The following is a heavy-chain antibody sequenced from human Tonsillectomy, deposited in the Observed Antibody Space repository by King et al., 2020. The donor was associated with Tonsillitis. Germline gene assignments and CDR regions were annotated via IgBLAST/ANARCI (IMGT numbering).Heavy chain of an antibody. D-gene: IGHD3-3*01. CDR3: TRDRVTIFGVVIVRFDY. CDR2: ISSKAYGGTT. CDR1: GFTFGDYA. Sequence: VQLVESGGGLVQPGRSLRLSCTASGFTFGDYAMSWFRQAPGKGLEWVGFISSKAYGGTTEYAASVKGRFTISRDDSKSIAYLQMNSLKTEDTAVYYCTRDRVTIFGVVIVRFDYWGQGTLVTVSS. J-gene: IGHJ4*02. V-gene: IGHV3-49*03.